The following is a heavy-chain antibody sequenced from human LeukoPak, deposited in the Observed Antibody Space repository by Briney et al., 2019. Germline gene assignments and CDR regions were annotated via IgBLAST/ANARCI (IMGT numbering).Heavy chain of an antibody. Sequence: SETLSLTCAVYGGSFSGYYWSWIRQPPGKGLERIREINHSGNTNYNPSLKSRVSISVDTSKNQFSLKLSSLTAADTAVYYCARTYCTSTSCYAPFDYWGQGTLATVSS. CDR1: GGSFSGYY. CDR3: ARTYCTSTSCYAPFDY. V-gene: IGHV4-34*01. CDR2: INHSGNT. J-gene: IGHJ4*02. D-gene: IGHD2-2*01.